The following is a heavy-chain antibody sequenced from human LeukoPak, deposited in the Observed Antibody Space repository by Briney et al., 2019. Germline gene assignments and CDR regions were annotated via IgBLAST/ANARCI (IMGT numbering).Heavy chain of an antibody. V-gene: IGHV3-30*18. CDR1: GFTFSSHG. CDR3: AKDSGGYTYVFDY. Sequence: PGRSLRLSCAASGFTFSSHGMYWVRQAPGKGLEWVAVISYDGSNKYYADSVKGRFTISRDNSKNTLYLQMNSLRAEDTAVYYCAKDSGGYTYVFDYWGQGTLVTVSS. D-gene: IGHD5-18*01. J-gene: IGHJ4*02. CDR2: ISYDGSNK.